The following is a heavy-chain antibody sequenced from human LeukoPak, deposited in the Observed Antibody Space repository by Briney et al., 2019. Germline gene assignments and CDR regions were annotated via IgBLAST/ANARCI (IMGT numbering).Heavy chain of an antibody. CDR1: ECTFSNYV. V-gene: IGHV3-23*01. Sequence: PGGSLILSCAAAECTFSNYVMSWVRQAQGRGMASVSGGSSSGDTPYYAYSVKDRFTVYSDSSNHTVYFQINSLRAEDTAVYYCAGTRWELLYWGQGTLVTVSS. CDR2: GSSSGDTP. D-gene: IGHD1-26*01. CDR3: AGTRWELLY. J-gene: IGHJ4*02.